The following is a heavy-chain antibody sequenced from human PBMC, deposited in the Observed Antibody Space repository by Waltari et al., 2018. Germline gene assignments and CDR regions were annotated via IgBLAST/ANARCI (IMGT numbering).Heavy chain of an antibody. Sequence: QVQLVESGGGVVQPGRSLRLSCAASGFTFSSYAVPRVRQAPGKGLEWVGVISYDGSNKYYADYVKGRFTISRDNSKNTMYLQMNSLRTEDMAVYYCARDAKDSSGYFNDAFDMWGQGTMVTVS. V-gene: IGHV3-30*01. CDR1: GFTFSSYA. CDR2: ISYDGSNK. D-gene: IGHD3-22*01. CDR3: ARDAKDSSGYFNDAFDM. J-gene: IGHJ3*02.